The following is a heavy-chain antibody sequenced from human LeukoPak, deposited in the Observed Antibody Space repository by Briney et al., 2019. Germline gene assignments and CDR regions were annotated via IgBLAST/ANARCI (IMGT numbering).Heavy chain of an antibody. CDR3: ARDGGAYRRFFDY. CDR2: INNDGSST. V-gene: IGHV3-74*01. J-gene: IGHJ4*02. Sequence: GGSLRLSCAASGFTFSSYWMHWVRQAPGKGLVWVSRINNDGSSTSYADSVKGRFTISRDNAKNTLYLQMNSLRAEDTAVYYCARDGGAYRRFFDYWGQGTLVTVSS. D-gene: IGHD2-15*01. CDR1: GFTFSSYW.